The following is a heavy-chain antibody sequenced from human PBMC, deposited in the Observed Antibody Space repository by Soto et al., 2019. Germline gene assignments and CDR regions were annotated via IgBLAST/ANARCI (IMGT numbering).Heavy chain of an antibody. CDR2: INPSGGST. D-gene: IGHD4-17*01. CDR3: ARDSGGDYPPLIDY. V-gene: IGHV1-46*03. CDR1: GYTFTSYY. Sequence: QVQLVQSGAEVKKPGAAVKVSCKASGYTFTSYYMHWVRQAPGQGLEWMGIINPSGGSTSYAQKFQGRVTMTRDTSTSTVYMELSRLGSEGTAVYYCARDSGGDYPPLIDYWGQGTLVTVSS. J-gene: IGHJ4*02.